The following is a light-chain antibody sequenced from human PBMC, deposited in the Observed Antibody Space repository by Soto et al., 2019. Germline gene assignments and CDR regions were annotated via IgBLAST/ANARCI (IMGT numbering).Light chain of an antibody. J-gene: IGLJ3*02. CDR3: SSYTSSSTWV. V-gene: IGLV2-14*03. CDR1: RSDIGAYNY. CDR2: DVS. Sequence: QSALTQPASVSGSPRQSITISCIGTRSDIGAYNYVSWYQQHPGKAPKLMIYDVSYRPSGVSDRFSGSKSDNTASLTIFGLQAEDEADYYCSSYTSSSTWVFGGGTKLTVL.